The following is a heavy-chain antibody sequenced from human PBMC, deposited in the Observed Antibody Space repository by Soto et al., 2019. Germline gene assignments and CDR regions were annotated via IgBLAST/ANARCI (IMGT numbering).Heavy chain of an antibody. V-gene: IGHV4-59*01. D-gene: IGHD3-10*01. CDR2: IYYSGST. Sequence: SETLSLTCTVSGGSISSYYWSWIRQPPGKGLEWIGYIYYSGSTNYNPSLKSRVTISVDTSKNQFSLKLSSVTAADTAVYYCGRGTYYGSGSPYYYYYGMDVWGQGTTVTVSS. CDR3: GRGTYYGSGSPYYYYYGMDV. J-gene: IGHJ6*02. CDR1: GGSISSYY.